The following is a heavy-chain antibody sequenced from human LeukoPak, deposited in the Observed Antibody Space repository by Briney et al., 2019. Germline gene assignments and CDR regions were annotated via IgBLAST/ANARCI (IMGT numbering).Heavy chain of an antibody. CDR1: GCSFTSYW. J-gene: IGHJ3*02. Sequence: GESLRISCKGSGCSFTSYWISWVRQMPGKGLEWMGRIDPSDSYTNYSPSFQGHVTISADKSISTAYLQWSSLKALDTAMYYCAKRRMTTVTTETAFDIWGQGTMVTVSS. CDR2: IDPSDSYT. CDR3: AKRRMTTVTTETAFDI. D-gene: IGHD4-17*01. V-gene: IGHV5-10-1*01.